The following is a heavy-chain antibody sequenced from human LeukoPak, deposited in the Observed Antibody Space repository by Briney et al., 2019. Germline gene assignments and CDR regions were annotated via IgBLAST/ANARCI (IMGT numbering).Heavy chain of an antibody. CDR1: GYTFTDYY. Sequence: SVKVSCKASGYTFTDYYIHWVRQAPGQGLEWMGGIIPIFGTANYAQKFQGRVTITADESTSTAYMELSSLRSEDTAVYYCARDRRGYSGYEVKSAFDIWGQGTMVTVSS. D-gene: IGHD5-12*01. CDR2: IIPIFGTA. CDR3: ARDRRGYSGYEVKSAFDI. J-gene: IGHJ3*02. V-gene: IGHV1-69*13.